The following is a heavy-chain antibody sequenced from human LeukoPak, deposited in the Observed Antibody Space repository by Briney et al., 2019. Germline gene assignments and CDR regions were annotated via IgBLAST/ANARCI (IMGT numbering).Heavy chain of an antibody. CDR1: GFTFDDYG. CDR2: INWNGGST. CDR3: ARDIEIFGVVTVVGYYMDV. J-gene: IGHJ6*03. Sequence: AGGSLRLSCAASGFTFDDYGMSWVRQAPGKGLEWVSGINWNGGSTVYADSVKGRFTISRDNAKNSLYLQMNSLRAEDTAVYYCARDIEIFGVVTVVGYYMDVWGKGTTVTVSS. V-gene: IGHV3-20*04. D-gene: IGHD3-3*01.